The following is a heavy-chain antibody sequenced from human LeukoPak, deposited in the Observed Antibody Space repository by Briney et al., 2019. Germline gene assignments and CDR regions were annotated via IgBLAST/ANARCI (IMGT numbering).Heavy chain of an antibody. V-gene: IGHV4-39*01. CDR3: ARHGRYYDILTGYYYWFDP. CDR1: GGSISSSSYY. D-gene: IGHD3-9*01. CDR2: IYYSGST. Sequence: SETLSLTCTVSGGSISSSSYYWGWIRQPPGKGLEWIGSIYYSGSTSYNPSLKSRVTISVDASKNQFSLQLSSVTAADTAVYYCARHGRYYDILTGYYYWFDPWGQGTLVTVSS. J-gene: IGHJ5*02.